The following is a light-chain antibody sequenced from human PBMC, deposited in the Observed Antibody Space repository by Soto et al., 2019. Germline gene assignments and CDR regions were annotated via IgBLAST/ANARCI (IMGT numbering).Light chain of an antibody. V-gene: IGKV3-11*01. CDR2: GAS. CDR1: QSVSSN. Sequence: EIVMTQSPATLSVSPGERATLSCRASQSVSSNLAWYQQKPGQAPRLLIYGASTRATGIPARFSGSGSGTDFTLTISSLEPEDFAVYYCQQRSNWLLTFGGGTKVDI. CDR3: QQRSNWLLT. J-gene: IGKJ4*01.